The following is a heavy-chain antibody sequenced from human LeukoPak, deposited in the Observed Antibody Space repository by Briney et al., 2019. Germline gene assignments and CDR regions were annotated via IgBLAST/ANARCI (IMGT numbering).Heavy chain of an antibody. CDR1: GCTFSSYA. CDR2: ISSNGGST. CDR3: ARGRSGSYMNWFDP. Sequence: GGSLRLSCAASGCTFSSYAMHWVRQAPGKGLEYVSAISSNGGSTYYANSVKGRFTISRDNSKNTLYLQMGSLRAEDMAVYYCARGRSGSYMNWFDPWGQGTLVTVSS. D-gene: IGHD3-10*01. J-gene: IGHJ5*02. V-gene: IGHV3-64*01.